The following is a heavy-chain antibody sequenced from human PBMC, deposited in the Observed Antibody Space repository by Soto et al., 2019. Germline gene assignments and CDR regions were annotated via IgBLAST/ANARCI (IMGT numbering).Heavy chain of an antibody. CDR2: ISAYNGNT. CDR1: GSTFTTYG. D-gene: IGHD4-17*01. Sequence: QVQLVQSGAEVKKPGASVKVSCKASGSTFTTYGISWVRQAPGQGLEWMGWISAYNGNTNFVQRLQGRVTMTTDTSTSTAFMELRSLRSDDTAVYYCPRAGAEVTKQFDSWGQGSLVPVSS. V-gene: IGHV1-18*01. J-gene: IGHJ4*02. CDR3: PRAGAEVTKQFDS.